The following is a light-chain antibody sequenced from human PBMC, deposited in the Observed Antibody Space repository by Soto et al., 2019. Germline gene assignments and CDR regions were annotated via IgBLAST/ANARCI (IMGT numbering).Light chain of an antibody. Sequence: QSVLTQPPSVSGAPGQRVTISCTGNSSNLGAGYDVHWYQQLPGAAPKLVIFGNRNRPSGVPERFSGSKSGTSATLGITGLQTGDEADYYCGTWDSSLSAPNWVFGGGTKLTVL. J-gene: IGLJ3*02. CDR1: SSNLGAGYD. CDR2: GNR. CDR3: GTWDSSLSAPNWV. V-gene: IGLV1-40*01.